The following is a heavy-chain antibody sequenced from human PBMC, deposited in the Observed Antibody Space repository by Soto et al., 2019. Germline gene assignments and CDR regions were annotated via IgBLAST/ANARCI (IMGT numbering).Heavy chain of an antibody. D-gene: IGHD3-22*01. Sequence: PXESLSLTCTVSGASISSYYWSWIRQPPGKGLEWIGYTYYSGSTNYNPSLKSRVTIPVDTSKNQFSLKLSSVTAADTAVYYCGGKNYDSSGYFDYWGQGTLVTVSS. CDR2: TYYSGST. V-gene: IGHV4-59*01. CDR3: GGKNYDSSGYFDY. CDR1: GASISSYY. J-gene: IGHJ4*02.